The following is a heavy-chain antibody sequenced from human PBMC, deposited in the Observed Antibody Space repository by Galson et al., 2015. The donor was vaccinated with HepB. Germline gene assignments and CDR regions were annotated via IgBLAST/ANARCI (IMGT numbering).Heavy chain of an antibody. V-gene: IGHV3-64D*06. CDR1: GFTFSSYA. D-gene: IGHD2-21*02. J-gene: IGHJ3*02. CDR2: ISSNGGST. CDR3: FIVVVTAFDI. Sequence: SLRLSCAASGFTFSSYAMHWVRQAPGKGLEYVSAISSNGGSTYYADSVKGRFTISRDNSKNTLYLQMSSLRAEDTAVYYCFIVVVTAFDIWGQGTMVTVSS.